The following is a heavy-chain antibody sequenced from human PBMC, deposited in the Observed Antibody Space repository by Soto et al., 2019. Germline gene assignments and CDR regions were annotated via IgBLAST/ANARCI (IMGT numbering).Heavy chain of an antibody. CDR3: ARHDSARNYDILTGYQSLRY. D-gene: IGHD3-9*01. CDR2: IYYSGST. J-gene: IGHJ4*02. V-gene: IGHV4-39*01. Sequence: QLQLQESGPGLVKPSETLSLTCTVSGGSISSSSYYWGWIRQPPGKGLEWIGSIYYSGSTYCNPSLESRVTISVDTSKNQFSLKLSSVTAADTAVYYCARHDSARNYDILTGYQSLRYWGQGTLVTVSS. CDR1: GGSISSSSYY.